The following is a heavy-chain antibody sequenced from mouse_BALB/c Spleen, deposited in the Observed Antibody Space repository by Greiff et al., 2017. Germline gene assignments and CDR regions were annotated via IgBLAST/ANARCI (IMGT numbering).Heavy chain of an antibody. V-gene: IGHV5-17*02. J-gene: IGHJ2*01. Sequence: EVMLVESGGGLVQPGGSRKLSCAASGFTFSSFGMHWVRQAPEKGLEWVAYISSGSSTIYYADTVKGRFTISRDNPKNTLFLQMTSLRSEDTAMYYCARYDYDDGYYFDYWGQGTTLTVSS. CDR2: ISSGSSTI. CDR1: GFTFSSFG. D-gene: IGHD2-4*01. CDR3: ARYDYDDGYYFDY.